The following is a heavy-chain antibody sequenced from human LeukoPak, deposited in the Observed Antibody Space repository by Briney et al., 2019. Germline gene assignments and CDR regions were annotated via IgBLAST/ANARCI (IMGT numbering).Heavy chain of an antibody. CDR1: GFTFSSYS. J-gene: IGHJ4*02. CDR3: AKAHGVAPPGNYFDY. D-gene: IGHD3-3*01. CDR2: ISWNSDSI. Sequence: PGGSLRLSCAASGFTFSSYSMNWVRQAPGKGLEWVSGISWNSDSIGYADSVKGRFTISRDNAKNSLYLQMNSLRAEDMALYYCAKAHGVAPPGNYFDYWGQGTLVTVSS. V-gene: IGHV3-9*03.